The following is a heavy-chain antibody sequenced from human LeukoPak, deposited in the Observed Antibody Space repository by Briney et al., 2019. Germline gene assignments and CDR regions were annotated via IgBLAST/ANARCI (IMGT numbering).Heavy chain of an antibody. D-gene: IGHD3-9*01. CDR3: ARGRVRYFDWLRSPIHAFDI. CDR1: GGSIRSYY. V-gene: IGHV4-4*07. J-gene: IGHJ3*02. Sequence: ASETLSLTCTVSGGSIRSYYWSWIRQPAGKGLEWIGRIYTSGSTNYNPSLKSRVTMSVDTSKNQFSLKLSSVTAADTAVYYCARGRVRYFDWLRSPIHAFDIWGQGTMVTVSS. CDR2: IYTSGST.